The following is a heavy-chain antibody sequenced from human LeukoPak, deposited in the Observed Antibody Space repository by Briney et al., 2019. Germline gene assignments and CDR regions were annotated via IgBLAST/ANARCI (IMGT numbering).Heavy chain of an antibody. CDR3: ARLLRTTTPLGIAVAGYFDY. CDR2: IYYSGST. J-gene: IGHJ4*02. CDR1: GGSISSSSYY. D-gene: IGHD6-19*01. Sequence: SETLSLTCTVSGGSISSSSYYWGWIRQPPGKGLEWIGSIYYSGSTYYNPSLKSRVTISVDTSKNQFSLKLSSVTAADTAVYYCARLLRTTTPLGIAVAGYFDYWGQGTLVTVSS. V-gene: IGHV4-39*07.